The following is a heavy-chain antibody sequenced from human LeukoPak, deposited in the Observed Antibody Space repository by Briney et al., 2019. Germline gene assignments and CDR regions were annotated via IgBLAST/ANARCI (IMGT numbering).Heavy chain of an antibody. V-gene: IGHV1-69*01. D-gene: IGHD4-11*01. CDR2: IIPMINTP. CDR3: ANFQGTYGNNENDY. CDR1: GGTFRSYA. J-gene: IGHJ4*02. Sequence: GASLKVSCKASGGTFRSYAITWVRQAPGKGLEWMGGIIPMINTPKYAQKFQGRVSITADESTSTGYMEVSSLRSEDTDVYYGANFQGTYGNNENDYWGQGTLVTVSS.